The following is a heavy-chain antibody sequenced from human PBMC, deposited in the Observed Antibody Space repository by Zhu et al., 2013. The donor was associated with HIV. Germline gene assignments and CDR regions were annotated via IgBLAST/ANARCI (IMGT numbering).Heavy chain of an antibody. V-gene: IGHV1-18*01. CDR3: ARGRYYYDHDGYYHEYYQL. CDR2: ISGYNGKA. J-gene: IGHJ1*01. D-gene: IGHD3-22*01. CDR1: GYVFTSFG. Sequence: QDQLVQSGAEMKKPGASVKVSCRASGYVFTSFGISWLRQAPGQRLQWMGWISGYNGKAKYARHLQDRVTMTVDISSSTAYLDLRSLRPDDTAIYYCARGRYYYDHDGYYHEYYQLWGQGTLVHRLL.